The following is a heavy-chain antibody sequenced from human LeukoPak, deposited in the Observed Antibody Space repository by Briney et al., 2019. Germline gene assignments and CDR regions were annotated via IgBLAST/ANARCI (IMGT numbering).Heavy chain of an antibody. V-gene: IGHV3-21*01. CDR2: ISSSSSYI. J-gene: IGHJ4*02. CDR1: GFTFSSYS. CDR3: ARDRYDPYGSGSPTFDY. D-gene: IGHD3-10*01. Sequence: GGSLRLSCAASGFTFSSYSMNWVRQAPGKGLEWVSSISSSSSYIYYADSVKGRFTISRDNAKNSLYLQMNSLRAEDTAVYYCARDRYDPYGSGSPTFDYWGQGTLVTVSS.